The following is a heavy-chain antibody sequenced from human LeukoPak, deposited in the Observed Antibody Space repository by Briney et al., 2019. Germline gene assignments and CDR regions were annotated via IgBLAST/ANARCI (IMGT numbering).Heavy chain of an antibody. CDR3: ARRGSMTAPENV. J-gene: IGHJ6*02. CDR1: GGSISGYY. V-gene: IGHV4-59*08. D-gene: IGHD2-21*02. CDR2: IFYSGST. Sequence: PSETLSLTCTVSGGSISGYYWSWIRQPPGKGLEWIGHIFYSGSTNYNPSLQSRLIISVDASKNQISLKLTSVSAADTAVYYCARRGSMTAPENVWGRGTTVTVS.